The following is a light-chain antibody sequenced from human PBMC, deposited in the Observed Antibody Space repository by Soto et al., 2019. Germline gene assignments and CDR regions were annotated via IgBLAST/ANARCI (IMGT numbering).Light chain of an antibody. J-gene: IGKJ3*01. Sequence: DIQMTQSPSSLSASVGDRVTITCRASQSIDIYLNWYQQKPGKAPKLLIYTASSLPSGVPSTFSGSGSGTDFTLRGPTLQPEDFATYYCQQSYSAPFTFGPGTKVDIK. CDR3: QQSYSAPFT. V-gene: IGKV1-39*01. CDR2: TAS. CDR1: QSIDIY.